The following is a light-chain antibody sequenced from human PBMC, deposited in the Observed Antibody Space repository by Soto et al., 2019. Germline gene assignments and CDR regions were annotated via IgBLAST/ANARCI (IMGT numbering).Light chain of an antibody. J-gene: IGLJ2*01. Sequence: QSALTQPASVSGSPGQSITIPCTGTSSDVGAYNYVSWYRQYPGKAPKLIMLEVINRSSGVSNRISGSKSGNTASLTISGLQTEDEADYYCSSYTSHTPPVVFGGGTKLTVL. V-gene: IGLV2-14*01. CDR1: SSDVGAYNY. CDR3: SSYTSHTPPVV. CDR2: EVI.